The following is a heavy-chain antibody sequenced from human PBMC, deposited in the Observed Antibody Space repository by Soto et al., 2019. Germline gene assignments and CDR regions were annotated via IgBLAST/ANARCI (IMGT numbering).Heavy chain of an antibody. Sequence: QGQLVQPGAEVKKPGASVKVSCKASGYTFISYSLHWVRHTRGQGFEWMGWIDPNSGATNYAQKFQGRVTMTRDTSITTVYMELRRRTSDDTAVNYCARSPYGVVAFEIWGQVTMVTVSS. V-gene: IGHV1-2*02. CDR3: ARSPYGVVAFEI. J-gene: IGHJ3*02. D-gene: IGHD2-21*01. CDR1: GYTFISYS. CDR2: IDPNSGAT.